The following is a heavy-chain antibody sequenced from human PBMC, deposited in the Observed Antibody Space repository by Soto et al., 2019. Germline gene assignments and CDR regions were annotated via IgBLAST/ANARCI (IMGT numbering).Heavy chain of an antibody. CDR3: TRAPVSGSYCFDF. CDR2: IFHTGTT. CDR1: GGSVSSGNYY. V-gene: IGHV4-61*01. Sequence: ETLSLTCTVSGGSVSSGNYYWSWIRQPPGKGLEWIGYIFHTGTTNYNPSLKSRVTISLDTSMNQFSLKLSSVTPADTAVYYCTRAPVSGSYCFDFWGQGTPVTVSS. D-gene: IGHD1-26*01. J-gene: IGHJ4*02.